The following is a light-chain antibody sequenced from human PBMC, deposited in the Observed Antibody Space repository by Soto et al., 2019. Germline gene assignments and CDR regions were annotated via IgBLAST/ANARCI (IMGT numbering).Light chain of an antibody. CDR2: DAS. Sequence: AIQLTQSPSSLSASVGDRVTITCRASQGISSALAWYQQKPGKAPKLLIYDASSLESGVPSRFSGSGSGTDFTLPISSLQPKNFETYYCQHKGTFGQGTKLEI. CDR1: QGISSA. J-gene: IGKJ2*01. V-gene: IGKV1-13*02. CDR3: QHKGT.